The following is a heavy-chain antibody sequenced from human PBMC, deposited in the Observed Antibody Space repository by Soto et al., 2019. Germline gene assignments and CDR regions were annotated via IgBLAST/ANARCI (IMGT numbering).Heavy chain of an antibody. Sequence: EASVKVSCKASGYTFTGYYMHWVRQAPGQGLEWMGWINPNSGGTNYAQKFQGWVTMTRDTSISTAYMELSRLRSDDTAVYYCARDNYDSSGQYYFDYWGQGTLVTVSS. V-gene: IGHV1-2*04. CDR2: INPNSGGT. J-gene: IGHJ4*02. D-gene: IGHD3-22*01. CDR3: ARDNYDSSGQYYFDY. CDR1: GYTFTGYY.